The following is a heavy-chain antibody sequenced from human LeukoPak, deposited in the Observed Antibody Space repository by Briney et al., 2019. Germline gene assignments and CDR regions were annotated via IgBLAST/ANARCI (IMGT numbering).Heavy chain of an antibody. D-gene: IGHD1-26*01. J-gene: IGHJ4*02. CDR2: IIPIFGTA. Sequence: GASVKVSCKASGGTLSSYAISWLRQAPGQGLEGMGGIIPIFGTANYAQKFQGRVPMTRDTSTSTVYMELSSLRSDDTAVYYCARGRTGSYPSAYFDYWGQGTLVTVSS. V-gene: IGHV1-69*05. CDR3: ARGRTGSYPSAYFDY. CDR1: GGTLSSYA.